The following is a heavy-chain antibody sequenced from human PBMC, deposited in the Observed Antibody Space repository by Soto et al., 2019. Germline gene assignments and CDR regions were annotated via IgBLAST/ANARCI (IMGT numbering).Heavy chain of an antibody. CDR1: GFTFGNYA. Sequence: EVQLLESGGGLVQPGGSLRLSCAVSGFTFGNYAMSWVGQAPGKGLEWVSAISGGGGSTYYADSVKGRFTISRDNSKDTLYLQMNSLRADDTALYYCAKSPGDFWSGYYVYLDYWGQGTLVTVSS. CDR3: AKSPGDFWSGYYVYLDY. D-gene: IGHD3-3*01. J-gene: IGHJ4*02. V-gene: IGHV3-23*01. CDR2: ISGGGGST.